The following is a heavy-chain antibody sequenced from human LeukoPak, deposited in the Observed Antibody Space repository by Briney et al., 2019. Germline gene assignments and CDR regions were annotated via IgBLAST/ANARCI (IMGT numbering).Heavy chain of an antibody. V-gene: IGHV3-53*04. CDR3: ASGSRFDY. CDR1: GFTVSDNY. Sequence: GGSLRLSCAASGFTVSDNYMSWVRQAPGKGLEWVSVIYSGGSIYYTDSAKGRFTISRHNSKNTLYLQMNSLRTEDTAVYYCASGSRFDYWGQGTLVTVSS. CDR2: IYSGGSI. D-gene: IGHD5/OR15-5a*01. J-gene: IGHJ4*02.